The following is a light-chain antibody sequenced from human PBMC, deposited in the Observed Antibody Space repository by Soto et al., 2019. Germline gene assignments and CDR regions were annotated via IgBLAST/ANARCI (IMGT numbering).Light chain of an antibody. Sequence: EIVLTQSPGTLSLSPGERATLSCRASQSVSSSYLAWYQQKPGQAPRLLIYGASSRATGIPDRFSGSGSGTDFTLTISRLVPEDFAVYYCQQYGSSPRMYTFGQGTKLEI. V-gene: IGKV3-20*01. J-gene: IGKJ2*01. CDR2: GAS. CDR1: QSVSSSY. CDR3: QQYGSSPRMYT.